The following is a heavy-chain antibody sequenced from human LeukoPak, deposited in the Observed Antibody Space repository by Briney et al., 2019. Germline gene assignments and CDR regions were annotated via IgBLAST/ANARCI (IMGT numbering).Heavy chain of an antibody. D-gene: IGHD3-10*01. CDR1: GFTFSSYA. Sequence: PGGSLRLSCAASGFTFSSYAMSWVRQAPGKGLEWVSTISPSGGSTYYADSVKGRFTISRENAKNSLYLQMNSLRAGDTAVYYCAREQGGSGIDYWGQGTLVTVSS. CDR3: AREQGGSGIDY. V-gene: IGHV3-23*01. J-gene: IGHJ4*02. CDR2: ISPSGGST.